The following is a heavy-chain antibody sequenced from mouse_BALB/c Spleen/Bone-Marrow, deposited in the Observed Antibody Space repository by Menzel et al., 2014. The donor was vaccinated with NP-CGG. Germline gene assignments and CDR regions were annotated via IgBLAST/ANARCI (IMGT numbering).Heavy chain of an antibody. V-gene: IGHV1-9*01. J-gene: IGHJ3*01. D-gene: IGHD3-2*01. CDR2: ILPGSGST. CDR3: ATARATWFAY. Sequence: VKLVESGAELMKPGASVKISCKATGYTFSSYWIEWVKQRPGHGLEWIGEILPGSGSTNYNEKFKGKATFTADTSSNTAYMQLSSLTSEDSAVYYCATARATWFAYWGQGTLVTVSA. CDR1: GYTFSSYW.